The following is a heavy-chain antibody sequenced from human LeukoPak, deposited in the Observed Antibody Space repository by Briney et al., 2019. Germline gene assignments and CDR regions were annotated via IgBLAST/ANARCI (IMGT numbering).Heavy chain of an antibody. J-gene: IGHJ5*02. V-gene: IGHV4-31*03. D-gene: IGHD3-22*01. Sequence: PSQTLSLTCTVSGGSISSGGYYWSWIRQHPGKGLEWIGYIYYSGSTYYNPSLKSRVTISVDTSKNQFSLKLSSVTAADTAVYYCARLYYYDSSNWFDPWGRGTLVTVSS. CDR2: IYYSGST. CDR3: ARLYYYDSSNWFDP. CDR1: GGSISSGGYY.